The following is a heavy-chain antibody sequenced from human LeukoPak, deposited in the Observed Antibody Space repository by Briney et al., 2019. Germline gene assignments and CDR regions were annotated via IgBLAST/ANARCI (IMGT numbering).Heavy chain of an antibody. CDR2: IHQDAGEK. CDR3: ASSKDHYCRY. CDR1: GFSFSDSW. J-gene: IGHJ4*02. Sequence: GGSLRLSCAASGFSFSDSWMTWVRQTPGKGLQWVASIHQDAGEKQYLDSVRGRFTISRDNARNSLYLQMNSLRVEDTAVYYCASSKDHYCRYWGQGTPVTVSS. V-gene: IGHV3-7*05.